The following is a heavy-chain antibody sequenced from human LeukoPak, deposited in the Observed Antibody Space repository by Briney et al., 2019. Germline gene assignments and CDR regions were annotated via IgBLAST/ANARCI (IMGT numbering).Heavy chain of an antibody. J-gene: IGHJ3*02. V-gene: IGHV1-69*13. D-gene: IGHD6-13*01. CDR3: ASLYSSRLVDAFDI. CDR2: IIPIFGTA. CDR1: GRTFSSYA. Sequence: SVKVSCKASGRTFSSYAISWLRPPPAQGLEWMGGIIPIFGTANYEQKLQGRVTITADEYTSTAYMELSSLRSEDTAVYYCASLYSSRLVDAFDIWGQGTMVTVSS.